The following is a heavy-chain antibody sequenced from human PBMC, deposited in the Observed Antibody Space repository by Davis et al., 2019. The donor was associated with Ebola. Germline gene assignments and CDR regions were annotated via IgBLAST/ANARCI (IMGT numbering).Heavy chain of an antibody. Sequence: PSETLSLTCAVYGGSFSGYYWSWIRQPPGKGLEWIGEINHSGSTNYNPSLKSRVTISVDTSKNQFSLKLSSVTAADTAVYYCARGDLERGIMITFGGVIADTGFDPWGQGTLVTVSS. CDR3: ARGDLERGIMITFGGVIADTGFDP. D-gene: IGHD3-16*02. V-gene: IGHV4-34*01. CDR1: GGSFSGYY. CDR2: INHSGST. J-gene: IGHJ5*02.